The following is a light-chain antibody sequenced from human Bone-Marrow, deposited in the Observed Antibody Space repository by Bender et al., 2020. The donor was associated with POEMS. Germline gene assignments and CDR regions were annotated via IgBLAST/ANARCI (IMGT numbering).Light chain of an antibody. Sequence: QSVLTQPSSASGTPGQRVTISCSGSGSNIGSNFVNWYQHLPGTAPKLLIYNNDQRPSGVPDRFSGSKSGTSASLAITGLQSDDEAIYFCVAWDASLNGWVFGGGTKLTVL. J-gene: IGLJ3*02. CDR3: VAWDASLNGWV. CDR2: NND. CDR1: GSNIGSNF. V-gene: IGLV1-44*01.